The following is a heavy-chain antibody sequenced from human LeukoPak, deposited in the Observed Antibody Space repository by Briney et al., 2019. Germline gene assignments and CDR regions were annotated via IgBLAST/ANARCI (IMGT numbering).Heavy chain of an antibody. J-gene: IGHJ3*02. CDR2: IKNKNDGRTT. CDR1: GFTFSNAW. Sequence: GWSLSLSCTASGFTFSNAWMSCVRQAPGTGREWVSRIKNKNDGRTTDYAAPVKGRITISRDDSKTTLYLQMNSLKSEDTALYYCTTFPSGFDIWGQGTMVTVSS. D-gene: IGHD3-3*01. V-gene: IGHV3-15*05. CDR3: TTFPSGFDI.